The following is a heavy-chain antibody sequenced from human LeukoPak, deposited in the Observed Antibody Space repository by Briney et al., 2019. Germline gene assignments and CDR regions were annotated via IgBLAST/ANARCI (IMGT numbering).Heavy chain of an antibody. V-gene: IGHV3-7*01. Sequence: GGSLRLSCAASGFTFSSYWMSWVRQAPGKGLEWVANIKQDGSEKYYVDSVKGRFTISRDNAKNSLHLRMNSLRAEDTAVYYCARVGGGYYDFWSGYYYFDYWGQGTLVTVSS. D-gene: IGHD3-3*01. J-gene: IGHJ4*02. CDR2: IKQDGSEK. CDR1: GFTFSSYW. CDR3: ARVGGGYYDFWSGYYYFDY.